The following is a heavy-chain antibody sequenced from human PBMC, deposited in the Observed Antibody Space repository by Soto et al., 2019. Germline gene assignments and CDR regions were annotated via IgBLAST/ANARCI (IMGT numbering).Heavy chain of an antibody. CDR2: ISYDGSNK. J-gene: IGHJ6*02. CDR3: AKVRQRYFDWLLSYYYYYAMDV. Sequence: TGGALRLSSAASGFTFSSYGMHWVRQAPGKGLEWVAVISYDGSNKYYADSVKGRFTISRDNSKNTLYLQMNSLRAEDTAVYYCAKVRQRYFDWLLSYYYYYAMDVWGQGTTVTVSS. D-gene: IGHD3-9*01. V-gene: IGHV3-30*18. CDR1: GFTFSSYG.